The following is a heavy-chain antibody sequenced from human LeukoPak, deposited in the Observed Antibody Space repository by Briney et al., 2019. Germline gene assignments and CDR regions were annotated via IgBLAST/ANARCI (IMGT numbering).Heavy chain of an antibody. D-gene: IGHD6-13*01. CDR3: ARGSGSSWRIYYFDY. CDR1: GFTVSSKY. Sequence: GGSLRLSCAASGFTVSSKYMSWVRQAPGKGLEWGSVIYSGGSTYYADSVKGRFTLSRDNSKNTLYLQMNSLRAEDTAVYYCARGSGSSWRIYYFDYWGQGTLVTVSS. CDR2: IYSGGST. V-gene: IGHV3-66*02. J-gene: IGHJ4*02.